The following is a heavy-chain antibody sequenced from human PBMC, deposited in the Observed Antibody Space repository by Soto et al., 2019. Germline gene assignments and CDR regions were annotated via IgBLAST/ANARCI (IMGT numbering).Heavy chain of an antibody. J-gene: IGHJ6*02. Sequence: PGGSLRLSCAASGFTFSSYGMHWVRQAPGKGLEWVAVISYDGSNKYYADSVKGRFTISRDNSKSTLYLQMNSLRAEDTAVYYCAKASYYYGSGSYAPDGMDVWGQGTTVTVSS. CDR1: GFTFSSYG. CDR2: ISYDGSNK. CDR3: AKASYYYGSGSYAPDGMDV. D-gene: IGHD3-10*01. V-gene: IGHV3-30*18.